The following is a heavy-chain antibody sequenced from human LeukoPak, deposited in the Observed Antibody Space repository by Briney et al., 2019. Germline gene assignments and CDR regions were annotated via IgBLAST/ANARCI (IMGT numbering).Heavy chain of an antibody. CDR3: ARNGDYDFWSGYYNNWFDP. V-gene: IGHV3-53*01. Sequence: GGSLRLSCAVSGFTVSDNFMIWVRQAPGKGLEWVSLIFSGGTTYYADSVTGRFTISRDNSKNTLYLQMNSLRAEDTAVYYCARNGDYDFWSGYYNNWFDPWGQGTLVTVSS. CDR2: IFSGGTT. J-gene: IGHJ5*02. D-gene: IGHD3-3*01. CDR1: GFTVSDNF.